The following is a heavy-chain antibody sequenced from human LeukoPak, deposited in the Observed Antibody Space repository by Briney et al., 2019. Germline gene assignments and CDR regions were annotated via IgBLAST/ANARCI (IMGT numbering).Heavy chain of an antibody. D-gene: IGHD2-21*01. CDR1: AVSISNY. CDR2: MYYSGTA. J-gene: IGHJ2*01. CDR3: ARRTGDEYFDL. V-gene: IGHV4-59*08. Sequence: SETLTLTCSVSAVSISNYWSWIRQPPGKGLEWIGYMYYSGTANYNPSLKSRATISVDTSKKQFSLKLSSVTAADTAVYYCARRTGDEYFDLWGRGTLVVVSS.